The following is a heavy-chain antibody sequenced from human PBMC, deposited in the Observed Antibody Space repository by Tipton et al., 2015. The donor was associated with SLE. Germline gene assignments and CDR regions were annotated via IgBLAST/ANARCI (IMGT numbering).Heavy chain of an antibody. V-gene: IGHV4-34*01. CDR3: ARGELIEGFDP. D-gene: IGHD3-22*01. Sequence: TLSLTCAVYGRSFIGSYWTWIRQPPGKGLEWIGDIDHSGVTHYNPSLKSRVTISRDTSGNQFSLTLKSVTAADTAVYFCARGELIEGFDPWGQGTLVTVAA. CDR1: GRSFIGSY. CDR2: IDHSGVT. J-gene: IGHJ5*02.